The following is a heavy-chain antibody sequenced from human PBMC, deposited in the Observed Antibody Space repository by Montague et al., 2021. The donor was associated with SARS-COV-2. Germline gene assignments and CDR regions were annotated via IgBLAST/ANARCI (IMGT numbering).Heavy chain of an antibody. J-gene: IGHJ3*02. CDR1: GGSFSGYY. CDR2: VNQSGTT. V-gene: IGHV4-34*01. CDR3: AGGRRPVVGRGAGSAGGAFDI. Sequence: SETLSLTCAVYGGSFSGYYWSWICQPPGKGLEWIGEVNQSGTTIYNPSVKSGVTISAGMSKNQFYLRLYSVTAADTAVYYCAGGRRPVVGRGAGSAGGAFDIWGQGTMVTVSS. D-gene: IGHD2-15*01.